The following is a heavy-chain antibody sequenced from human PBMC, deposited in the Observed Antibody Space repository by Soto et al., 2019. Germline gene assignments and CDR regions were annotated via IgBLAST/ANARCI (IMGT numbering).Heavy chain of an antibody. CDR3: ARDLGRLMGATPGY. CDR1: GFTFSSYS. V-gene: IGHV3-21*01. J-gene: IGHJ4*02. CDR2: ISYSSRYI. Sequence: GGSLRLSCAASGFTFSSYSMNWVRQAPGKGLEWVSSISYSSRYIYYADSVKGRFTISRDNAKNSLYLQMNSLRAEDTAVYYCARDLGRLMGATPGYWGQGTLVTVTS. D-gene: IGHD1-26*01.